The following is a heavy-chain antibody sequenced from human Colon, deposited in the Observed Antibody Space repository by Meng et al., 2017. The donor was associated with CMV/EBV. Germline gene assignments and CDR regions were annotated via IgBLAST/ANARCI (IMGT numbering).Heavy chain of an antibody. CDR3: AKGRYTYSYFDN. J-gene: IGHJ4*02. CDR2: ITVNGATT. Sequence: GGSLRLSCAASGITFSSHVMSWVRQAPGRGLEWVSGITVNGATTNYADSVKGRLTISRDNSQNTLYLQMGSLRAEDTAIYYCAKGRYTYSYFDNWGQGTLVTVSS. D-gene: IGHD3-16*02. CDR1: GITFSSHV. V-gene: IGHV3-23*01.